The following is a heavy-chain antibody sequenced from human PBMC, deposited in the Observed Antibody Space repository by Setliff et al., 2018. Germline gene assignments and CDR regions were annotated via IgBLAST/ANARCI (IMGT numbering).Heavy chain of an antibody. CDR2: SNHSGGI. CDR1: GESFSNNY. V-gene: IGHV4-34*10. Sequence: SETLSLTCSVYGESFSNNYWSWLRQPPGKGLEWIGESNHSGGISYNASLKSRLSMSVDTSKNQFFLKLSSVTAADTAVYYCVRGFTIFGVVKLERWFDPWGQGTLVTSPQ. CDR3: VRGFTIFGVVKLERWFDP. J-gene: IGHJ5*02. D-gene: IGHD3-3*01.